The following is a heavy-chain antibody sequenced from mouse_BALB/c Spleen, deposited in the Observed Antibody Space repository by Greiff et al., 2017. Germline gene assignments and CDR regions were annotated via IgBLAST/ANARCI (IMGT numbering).Heavy chain of an antibody. D-gene: IGHD1-1*01. V-gene: IGHV3-6*02. CDR1: GYSITSGYY. Sequence: EVQVVESGPGLVKPSQSLSLTCSVTGYSITSGYYWNWLRQFPGNKLEWMGYISYDGSNNYNPSLKNRISITRDTSKNQFFLKLNSVTTEDTATYYCASFYGSSWAWFAYWGQGTLVTVSA. CDR3: ASFYGSSWAWFAY. J-gene: IGHJ3*01. CDR2: ISYDGSN.